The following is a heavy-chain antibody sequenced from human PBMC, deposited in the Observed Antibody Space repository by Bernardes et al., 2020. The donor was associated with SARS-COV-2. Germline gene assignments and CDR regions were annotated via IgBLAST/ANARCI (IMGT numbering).Heavy chain of an antibody. CDR3: AKRSYGWFYFDH. V-gene: IGHV3-23*01. CDR1: GFTFSSYA. J-gene: IGHJ4*02. D-gene: IGHD5-18*01. Sequence: GRSLRLSCAASGFTFSSYAMNWVRQAPGKGLEWVSAISSSGGSTYYADSVKGRFTISRDSSKNTLYLQMNSLRADDTAVYYCAKRSYGWFYFDHWGQGTLVTVSS. CDR2: ISSSGGST.